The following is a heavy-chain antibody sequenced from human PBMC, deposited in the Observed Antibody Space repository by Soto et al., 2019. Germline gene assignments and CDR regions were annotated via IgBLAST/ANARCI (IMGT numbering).Heavy chain of an antibody. Sequence: GGSLRLSCAASGFTFSDHYMDWVRQAPGKGLEWVSVIYSGGSTYYADSVKGRFTISRDNSKNTLYLQMNSLRAEDTAVYYCARAEKRITYDYWGQGTLVTVSS. CDR3: ARAEKRITYDY. D-gene: IGHD3-10*01. V-gene: IGHV3-53*01. CDR1: GFTFSDHY. CDR2: IYSGGST. J-gene: IGHJ4*02.